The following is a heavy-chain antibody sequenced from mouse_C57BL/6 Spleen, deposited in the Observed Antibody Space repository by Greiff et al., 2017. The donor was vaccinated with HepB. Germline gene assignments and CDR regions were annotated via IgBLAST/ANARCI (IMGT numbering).Heavy chain of an antibody. CDR3: ARGGQLSLYYFDY. D-gene: IGHD3-2*02. CDR2: ISYDGSN. Sequence: ESGPGLVKPSQSLSLTCSVTGYSITSGYYWNWIRQFPGNKLEWMGYISYDGSNNYNPSLKNRISITRDTSKNQFFLKLNSVTTEDTATYYCARGGQLSLYYFDYWGQGTTLTVSS. J-gene: IGHJ2*01. CDR1: GYSITSGYY. V-gene: IGHV3-6*01.